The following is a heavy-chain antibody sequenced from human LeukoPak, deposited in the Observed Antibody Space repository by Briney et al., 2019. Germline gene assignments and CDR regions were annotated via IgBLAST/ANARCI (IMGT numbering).Heavy chain of an antibody. CDR3: ARDSGYCSSTSCSHIFDY. CDR2: IIPIFGTA. V-gene: IGHV1-69*05. CDR1: GGTFSSYA. D-gene: IGHD2-2*01. Sequence: GSSVKVSCKASGGTFSSYAISWVRQAPGQGLEWMGGIIPIFGTANYAQKFQGRVMITTDESTSTAYMELSRLRSDDTAVYYCARDSGYCSSTSCSHIFDYWGQGTLVTVSS. J-gene: IGHJ4*02.